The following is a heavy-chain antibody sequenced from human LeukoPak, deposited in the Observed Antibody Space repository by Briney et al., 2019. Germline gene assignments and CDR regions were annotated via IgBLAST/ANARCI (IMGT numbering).Heavy chain of an antibody. V-gene: IGHV3-21*01. Sequence: GESLRLSCAASGFTFSTYSMNWLRLAPGKGLEWVSSISPDSNYKYYVDLVKGRFTISRDNAKNSLYLQINSLRAEDTAVYYCARDLNPYYDFWSGYYSYWGQGTLVTVSS. CDR2: ISPDSNYK. CDR3: ARDLNPYYDFWSGYYSY. D-gene: IGHD3-3*01. J-gene: IGHJ4*02. CDR1: GFTFSTYS.